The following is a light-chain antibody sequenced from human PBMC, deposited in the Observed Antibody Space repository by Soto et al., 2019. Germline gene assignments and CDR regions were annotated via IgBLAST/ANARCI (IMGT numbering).Light chain of an antibody. V-gene: IGKV1-5*01. J-gene: IGKJ2*01. CDR2: DAS. CDR1: QSVSSW. CDR3: QQYKSDPYT. Sequence: DIQMTQSPSTLSASVGDRVTITCRASQSVSSWLAWYQQKPGKAPKLVIYDASSSESGVPSRFSGSGSGPDFTLSISSLQPDDFATYYCQQYKSDPYTFGQGTKLEIK.